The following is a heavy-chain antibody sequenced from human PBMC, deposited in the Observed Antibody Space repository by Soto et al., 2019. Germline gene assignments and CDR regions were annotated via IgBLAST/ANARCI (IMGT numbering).Heavy chain of an antibody. D-gene: IGHD5-12*01. V-gene: IGHV4-39*01. CDR3: AGTPRGYSGNSPPNY. CDR1: GGSISSSSYY. CDR2: IYYSGST. J-gene: IGHJ4*02. Sequence: QLQLQESGPGLVKPSETLSLTCTVSGGSISSSSYYWGWIRQPPGKGLEGIGSIYYSGSTYYNPSLQARATLSVDTSNNQFSLQLSSVTAADTAVYYCAGTPRGYSGNSPPNYWGQGTLVTVSS.